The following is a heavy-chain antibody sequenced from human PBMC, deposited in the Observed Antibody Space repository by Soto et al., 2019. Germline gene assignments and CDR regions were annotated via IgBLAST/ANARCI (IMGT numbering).Heavy chain of an antibody. V-gene: IGHV3-23*01. J-gene: IGHJ3*01. CDR2: ISASGGRT. CDR3: AKDRDLLRAFGL. CDR1: GFTFSNYA. Sequence: GGSLRLSCAASGFTFSNYAMSWVRQAPGKGLEWVSGISASGGRTYYADSVKGRFTISRDNSKNTMSLQMSSLRAEATAVYICAKDRDLLRAFGLWGQGTSVTVSS. D-gene: IGHD1-26*01.